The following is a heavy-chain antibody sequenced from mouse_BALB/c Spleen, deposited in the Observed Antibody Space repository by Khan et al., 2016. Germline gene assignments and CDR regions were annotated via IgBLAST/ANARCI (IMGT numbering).Heavy chain of an antibody. CDR1: GYSITSDYA. J-gene: IGHJ4*01. D-gene: IGHD1-1*01. CDR2: INYSGGT. Sequence: EVQLQESGPGLVKPSQSLSLTCTVTGYSITSDYAWNWIRQFPGDKLEWMGYINYSGGTSYNPSLKSRISITRDTSKNQSFLQLNSVTSEDTATXYCARLDYCSTYGMDFWGQGTSVTVSS. V-gene: IGHV3-2*02. CDR3: ARLDYCSTYGMDF.